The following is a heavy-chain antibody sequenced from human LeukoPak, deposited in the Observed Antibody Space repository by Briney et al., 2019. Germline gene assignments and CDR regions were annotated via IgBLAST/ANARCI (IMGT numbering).Heavy chain of an antibody. J-gene: IGHJ4*02. CDR3: ARGLGTSTYFDY. D-gene: IGHD5/OR15-5a*01. V-gene: IGHV4-59*01. CDR2: IYYNGST. CDR1: GGSISSYY. Sequence: SETLSLTCTVSGGSISSYYWSWIRQPPGKGLEWIGYIYYNGSTNYNPSLKSRVTISVDTSKNQFSLKLSSVTAADTAVYYCARGLGTSTYFDYWGQGTLVTVSS.